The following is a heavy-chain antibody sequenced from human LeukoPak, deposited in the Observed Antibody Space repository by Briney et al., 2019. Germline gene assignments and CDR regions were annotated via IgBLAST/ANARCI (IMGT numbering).Heavy chain of an antibody. Sequence: KPSETLSLTCTVSGGSISSSSYYWGWIRQPPGKGLEWIGSIYYSGSTNYNPSLKSRVTISVDTSKNQFSLKLSSVTAADTAVYYCARDGLDIGSGWYDNSGLNAFDIWGQGTMVTVSS. J-gene: IGHJ3*02. CDR3: ARDGLDIGSGWYDNSGLNAFDI. CDR1: GGSISSSSYY. V-gene: IGHV4-39*07. D-gene: IGHD6-19*01. CDR2: IYYSGST.